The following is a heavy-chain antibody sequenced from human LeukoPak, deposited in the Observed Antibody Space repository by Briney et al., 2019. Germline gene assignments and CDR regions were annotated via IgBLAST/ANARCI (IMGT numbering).Heavy chain of an antibody. CDR1: GVSLSSGSYY. CDR3: ARGRYRYCSSTSCYRGLDYFDY. V-gene: IGHV4-61*02. CDR2: IYTRGRT. Sequence: SQTLSLTSTVSGVSLSSGSYYWSWIRHPAGKGLEWVGRIYTRGRTNYNPSLKSRVTISVDTSKNQFSLKLSSVTAADTAVYYCARGRYRYCSSTSCYRGLDYFDYWGQGTLVTVSS. J-gene: IGHJ4*02. D-gene: IGHD2-2*01.